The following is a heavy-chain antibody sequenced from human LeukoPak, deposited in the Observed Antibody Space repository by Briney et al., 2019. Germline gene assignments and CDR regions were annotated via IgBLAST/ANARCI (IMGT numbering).Heavy chain of an antibody. V-gene: IGHV4-34*01. J-gene: IGHJ4*02. D-gene: IGHD3-10*01. Sequence: SETLSLTCAVYGGSFSGYYWSWIRQPPGKGLEWIGEINHSGSTNYNPSLKSRVTISVDTSKNQFSLKLSSVTAADTAVYYCARVTTMVRGIDYWGQGTLVTVSS. CDR2: INHSGST. CDR3: ARVTTMVRGIDY. CDR1: GGSFSGYY.